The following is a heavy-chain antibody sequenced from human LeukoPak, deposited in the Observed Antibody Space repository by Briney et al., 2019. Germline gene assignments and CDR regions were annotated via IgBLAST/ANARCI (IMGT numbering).Heavy chain of an antibody. D-gene: IGHD4-11*01. V-gene: IGHV1-18*01. Sequence: GASVKVSCKISGYTFSTYGIDWVRQAPGQGLEWLGWISTYNGNTHYAEKVQDRLTLTTDSSTSTAYLELRSLRSDDTGFYYCAREQYSASDYWGQGTLVTVSS. CDR3: AREQYSASDY. CDR1: GYTFSTYG. CDR2: ISTYNGNT. J-gene: IGHJ4*02.